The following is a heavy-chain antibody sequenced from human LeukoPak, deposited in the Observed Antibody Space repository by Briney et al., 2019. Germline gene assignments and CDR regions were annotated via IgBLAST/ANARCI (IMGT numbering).Heavy chain of an antibody. J-gene: IGHJ5*02. Sequence: SQTLSLTCTVSGGSISSGGYYWSWIRQHPGKGLEWIGYIYYSGSTYYIPSLKSRVTISVDTSKNQFSLKLSSVTAADTAVYYCAREWGDSGSVRFDPWGQGTLVTVSS. CDR2: IYYSGST. CDR1: GGSISSGGYY. V-gene: IGHV4-31*03. CDR3: AREWGDSGSVRFDP. D-gene: IGHD3-10*01.